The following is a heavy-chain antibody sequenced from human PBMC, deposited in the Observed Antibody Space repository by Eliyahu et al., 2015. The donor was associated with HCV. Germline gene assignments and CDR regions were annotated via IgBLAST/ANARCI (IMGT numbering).Heavy chain of an antibody. CDR3: ASEGDEHSRGWYRWFDP. Sequence: DVQLVESGGGLVQPGGSLRLSCAGSGLSVSSNYMSWVRQAPGKGLEWVSVMYSGGNTYYAESVRGRFIISRDNSKNTLYLQMNKLKAEDSAMYYCASEGDEHSRGWYRWFDPWGQGTLVTVSP. D-gene: IGHD6-19*01. V-gene: IGHV3-66*01. J-gene: IGHJ5*02. CDR2: MYSGGNT. CDR1: GLSVSSNY.